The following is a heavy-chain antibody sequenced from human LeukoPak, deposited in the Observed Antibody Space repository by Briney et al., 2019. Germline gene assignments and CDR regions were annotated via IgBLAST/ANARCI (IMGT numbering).Heavy chain of an antibody. D-gene: IGHD2-8*01. CDR3: ARHQPLYPSDY. Sequence: PSETLSLTCTVSGGSISSYYWSWIRQPPGKGLEWIGYIYYSGSTNYNPSLKSRVTISVDTSKNQFSLKLSSVTAADTAVYYCARHQPLYPSDYWGQGALVTVSS. V-gene: IGHV4-59*08. J-gene: IGHJ4*02. CDR2: IYYSGST. CDR1: GGSISSYY.